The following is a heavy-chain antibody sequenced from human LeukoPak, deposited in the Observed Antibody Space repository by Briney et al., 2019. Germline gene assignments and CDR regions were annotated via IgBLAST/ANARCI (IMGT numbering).Heavy chain of an antibody. D-gene: IGHD6-19*01. CDR3: ASVGWLVRQYFDY. CDR1: GFTFSSYE. Sequence: GGSLRLSCAASGFTFSSYEMNWVRQAPGKGLEWVSYISSSGSTIYYADSVQGRFTISRDNAKNSLYLQMNSLRAEDTAVYYCASVGWLVRQYFDYWGQGTLVTVSS. V-gene: IGHV3-48*03. CDR2: ISSSGSTI. J-gene: IGHJ4*02.